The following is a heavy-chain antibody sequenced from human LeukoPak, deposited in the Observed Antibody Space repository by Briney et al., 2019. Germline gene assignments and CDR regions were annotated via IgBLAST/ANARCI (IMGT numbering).Heavy chain of an antibody. CDR1: GFTVSSNY. D-gene: IGHD6-13*01. J-gene: IGHJ4*02. CDR2: IYSGGST. Sequence: GGSLGLSFPASGFTVSSNYISWFRQAPGKGLEWVSVIYSGGSTYYADSVKGRFTISRDNSKNTLYLQMNSLRAEDTAVYYCARAAGNLDYWGQGTLSPSPQ. V-gene: IGHV3-53*01. CDR3: ARAAGNLDY.